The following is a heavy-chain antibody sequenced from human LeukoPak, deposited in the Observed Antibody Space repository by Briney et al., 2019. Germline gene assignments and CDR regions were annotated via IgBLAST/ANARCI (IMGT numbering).Heavy chain of an antibody. D-gene: IGHD3-22*01. J-gene: IGHJ4*02. CDR3: ARVGMIVGEAADY. Sequence: ASVKVSCKASGYTFTSYDINWVRQATGQGLEWMGWMNPNSGNTGYAQKFQGRVTMTRDTSISTAYMELSRLRSDDTAVYYCARVGMIVGEAADYWGQGTLVTVSS. CDR2: MNPNSGNT. V-gene: IGHV1-8*02. CDR1: GYTFTSYD.